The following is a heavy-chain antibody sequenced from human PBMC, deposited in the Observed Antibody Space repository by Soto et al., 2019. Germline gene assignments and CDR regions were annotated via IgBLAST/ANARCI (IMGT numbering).Heavy chain of an antibody. CDR3: AKDKTHIVVVPAAIELDS. V-gene: IGHV3-30*18. J-gene: IGHJ4*02. D-gene: IGHD2-2*01. CDR1: GFTFSSYG. CDR2: ISYDGSNK. Sequence: PGGSLRLSCAASGFTFSSYGMHWVRQAPGKGLEWVAVISYDGSNKYYADSVKGRFTISRDNSKNTLYLQMNSLRAEDTAVYYCAKDKTHIVVVPAAIELDSWGQGTLVTVSS.